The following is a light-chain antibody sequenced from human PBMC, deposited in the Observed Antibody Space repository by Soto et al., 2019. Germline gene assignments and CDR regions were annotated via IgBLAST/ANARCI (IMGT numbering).Light chain of an antibody. Sequence: DIQMTQSPSTLSASVGDRVTITCRASQSISSWLAWYQQKPGKAPKLLIYKASSFEGGVPSRFSSSGWRTESPLTISSLQPDDFATYYWQQYNSYWTFGQGTKVEIK. CDR2: KAS. V-gene: IGKV1-5*03. CDR3: QQYNSYWT. J-gene: IGKJ1*01. CDR1: QSISSW.